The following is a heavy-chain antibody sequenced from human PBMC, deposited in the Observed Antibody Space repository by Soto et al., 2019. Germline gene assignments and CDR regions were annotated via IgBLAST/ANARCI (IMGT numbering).Heavy chain of an antibody. Sequence: SVKVSCKASGGTFSSYAISWVRQAPGQGLEWMGGIIPIFGTANYAQKFQGRVTITADESTSTAYMELSSLRSEDTAVYYCARVWGITIFGVATPGGMDVWGHGTTVTVSS. CDR2: IIPIFGTA. D-gene: IGHD3-3*01. CDR3: ARVWGITIFGVATPGGMDV. J-gene: IGHJ6*02. V-gene: IGHV1-69*13. CDR1: GGTFSSYA.